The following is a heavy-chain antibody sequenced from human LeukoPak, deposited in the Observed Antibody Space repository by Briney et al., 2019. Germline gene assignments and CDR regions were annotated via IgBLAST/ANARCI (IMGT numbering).Heavy chain of an antibody. Sequence: GASVKVSCQTSGHTFVTHGVSWIRQAPGHGLEWVGWIRAYNGYTKYAEKLQGRVTVTMDTSATTAYMELGSLRPDDTAVYYCARDGEAYTGGPQYFDSWGQGILVIVSS. CDR2: IRAYNGYT. CDR1: GHTFVTHG. J-gene: IGHJ4*02. D-gene: IGHD5-24*01. V-gene: IGHV1-18*04. CDR3: ARDGEAYTGGPQYFDS.